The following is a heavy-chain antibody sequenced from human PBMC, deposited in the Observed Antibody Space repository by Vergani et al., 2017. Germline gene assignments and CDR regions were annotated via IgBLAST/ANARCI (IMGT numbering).Heavy chain of an antibody. CDR2: IYYSGST. V-gene: IGHV4-59*01. Sequence: QVQLQESGPGLVKPSETLSLTCTVSGGSISSYYWSWIRQPPGKGLEWIGYIYYSGSTNYNPSLKSRVTISVETSKNQFSLKLSSVTAADTAVYYCARGRDDFGSGSRSPYYYYYMDVWGKGTTVTVSS. J-gene: IGHJ6*03. CDR1: GGSISSYY. D-gene: IGHD3-3*01. CDR3: ARGRDDFGSGSRSPYYYYYMDV.